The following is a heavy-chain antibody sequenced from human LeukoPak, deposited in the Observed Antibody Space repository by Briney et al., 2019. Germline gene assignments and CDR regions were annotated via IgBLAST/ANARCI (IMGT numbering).Heavy chain of an antibody. J-gene: IGHJ4*03. Sequence: SGGSLRLSCAASEFTFSSYWMSWVRQAPGKGLEWVANVKQDGGQIYYLESVKGRFTVSRDNAKNSLYPQMNSLRAEDTAVYYCARLGARQMLEYWGQGTMVTVSS. CDR3: ARLGARQMLEY. V-gene: IGHV3-7*01. CDR1: EFTFSSYW. CDR2: VKQDGGQI. D-gene: IGHD4-17*01.